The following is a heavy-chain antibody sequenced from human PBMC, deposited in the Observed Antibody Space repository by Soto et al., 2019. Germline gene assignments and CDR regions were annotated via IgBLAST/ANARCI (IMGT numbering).Heavy chain of an antibody. J-gene: IGHJ4*02. CDR3: ARFESPTFYSDSSGYSPLFDY. Sequence: EPGAEVKKPGASVKVSCKASGYTFTTYGISWVRQAPGQGLEWMGWISTHNGNTDYAQTLQGRVTMTTDTSTSTAYMELRSLRSDDTAVYYCARFESPTFYSDSSGYSPLFDYCGQGTPVTVSS. CDR2: ISTHNGNT. D-gene: IGHD3-22*01. CDR1: GYTFTTYG. V-gene: IGHV1-18*01.